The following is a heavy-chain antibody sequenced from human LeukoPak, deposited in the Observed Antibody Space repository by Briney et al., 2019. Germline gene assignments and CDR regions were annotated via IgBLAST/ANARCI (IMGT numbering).Heavy chain of an antibody. CDR1: GFTFDYYA. CDR3: VKDMWNYYFDY. V-gene: IGHV3-43*02. J-gene: IGHJ4*02. CDR2: ISGDGISI. Sequence: GGSLRLSCAASGFTFDYYAMHWVRQTPGKGLEWVSLISGDGISIYYADSVEGRFTISRDNNKNSLYLQMNNLRTEDTALYYCVKDMWNYYFDYWGQGTLVTVSS. D-gene: IGHD1-1*01.